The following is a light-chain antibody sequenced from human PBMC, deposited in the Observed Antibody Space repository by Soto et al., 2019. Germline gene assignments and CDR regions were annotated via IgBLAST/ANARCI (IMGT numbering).Light chain of an antibody. CDR2: GAS. V-gene: IGKV3-15*01. J-gene: IGKJ1*01. Sequence: EIVLTQSPATLSVFPCERAPLCCRASQSVSSNLAWYQHKPGQAPRLLIFGASTRATGIPVRFSGSGSGRQFTLTISSLQSEDFAVYYCHQYNDGPGGTFGQGTKVDIK. CDR1: QSVSSN. CDR3: HQYNDGPGGT.